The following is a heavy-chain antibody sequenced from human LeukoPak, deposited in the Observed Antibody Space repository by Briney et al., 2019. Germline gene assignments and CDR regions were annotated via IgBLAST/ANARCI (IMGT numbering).Heavy chain of an antibody. V-gene: IGHV4-38-2*01. J-gene: IGHJ6*03. CDR2: IYHSEST. D-gene: IGHD6-6*01. CDR3: ARHFNPLRSSIAARPPYYSYMDV. CDR1: GYSISSGYY. Sequence: SETLSLTCAVSGYSISSGYYCGWIRQPPGKGLEWIGSIYHSESTYYNPSLKSRVTISVGTSKNQFSLKLSSVTAADTAVYYCARHFNPLRSSIAARPPYYSYMDVWGKGTTVTVSS.